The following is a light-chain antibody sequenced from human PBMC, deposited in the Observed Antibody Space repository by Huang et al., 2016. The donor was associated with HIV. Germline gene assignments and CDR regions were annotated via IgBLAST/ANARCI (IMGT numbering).Light chain of an antibody. CDR1: QGVRSY. CDR2: AAS. Sequence: DIQMTQSPSSLSASVGDRVTITCRASQGVRSYLNWFQQKPGEAPKLLIYAASTLQSGVPSRFSGSGSGTDFTLIISSLQSEDIATYYCQQTYGTWTFGQGTKVEIK. J-gene: IGKJ1*01. CDR3: QQTYGTWT. V-gene: IGKV1-39*01.